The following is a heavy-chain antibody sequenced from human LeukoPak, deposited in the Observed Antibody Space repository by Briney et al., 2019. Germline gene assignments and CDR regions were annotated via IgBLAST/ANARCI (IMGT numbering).Heavy chain of an antibody. D-gene: IGHD3-22*01. CDR2: ISAYSTYNGNT. Sequence: ASVKVSCKASGYTFTSYGISWVRQAPGQGPEWMGWISAYSTYNGNTNYAQKFQGRVTMTTDTSTSTAYMELRSLRSEDTAVYYCARGGSGYADDYWGQGTLVTVSS. CDR1: GYTFTSYG. J-gene: IGHJ4*02. V-gene: IGHV1-18*01. CDR3: ARGGSGYADDY.